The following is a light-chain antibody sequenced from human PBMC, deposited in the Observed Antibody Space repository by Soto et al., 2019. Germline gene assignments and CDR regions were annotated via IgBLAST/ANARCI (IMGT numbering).Light chain of an antibody. CDR1: QSVSST. J-gene: IGKJ4*01. Sequence: IVLTQSPDTLSLSPGERATLSCRASQSVSSTLAWYQQKPGQAPRLLIYGASTRATGIPARFSGSGSGKEFTLTISRLQSEDSAVYYCQQYYNWPPAFGGGTKVDIK. CDR2: GAS. V-gene: IGKV3-15*01. CDR3: QQYYNWPPA.